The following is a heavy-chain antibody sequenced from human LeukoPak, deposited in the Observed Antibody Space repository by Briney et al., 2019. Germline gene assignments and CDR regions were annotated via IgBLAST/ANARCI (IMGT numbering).Heavy chain of an antibody. CDR1: GFTFDDYA. D-gene: IGHD6-19*01. CDR2: ISWNSGSI. Sequence: GGSLRLSCAASGFTFDDYAMHWVRQAPGKGLEWVSGISWNSGSIGYADSVKGRFTISRDNAKNSLYLQMNSLRAEDTALYYCAKAAGYSSGFDAFDIWGQGTMVTVSS. J-gene: IGHJ3*02. CDR3: AKAAGYSSGFDAFDI. V-gene: IGHV3-9*01.